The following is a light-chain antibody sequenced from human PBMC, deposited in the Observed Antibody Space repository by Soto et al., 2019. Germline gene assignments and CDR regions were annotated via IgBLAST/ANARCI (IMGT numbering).Light chain of an antibody. CDR2: GAS. Sequence: EIVMTQSPATLSVSPGERATLSCRASQSVSSNLAWYQQKPGQAPRLLIYGASNRATGIPTRFSGSGSGTDFTLTISSLQSEDFAVYYCQQYNDWPPYTFGQGTKLEIK. CDR1: QSVSSN. J-gene: IGKJ2*01. V-gene: IGKV3-15*01. CDR3: QQYNDWPPYT.